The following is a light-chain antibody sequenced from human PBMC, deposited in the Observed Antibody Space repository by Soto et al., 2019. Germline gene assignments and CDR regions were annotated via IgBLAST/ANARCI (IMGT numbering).Light chain of an antibody. CDR2: DAS. CDR1: QSVSSY. Sequence: EIVLTQSPATLSLSPGERATLSCRASQSVSSYFAWYQQKPGQAPRLLIYDASSRATGIPARFSGSGSGTDFTLTISSLEPEDFAVYYCQQRSDWPLTFGHGTKV. CDR3: QQRSDWPLT. V-gene: IGKV3-11*01. J-gene: IGKJ1*01.